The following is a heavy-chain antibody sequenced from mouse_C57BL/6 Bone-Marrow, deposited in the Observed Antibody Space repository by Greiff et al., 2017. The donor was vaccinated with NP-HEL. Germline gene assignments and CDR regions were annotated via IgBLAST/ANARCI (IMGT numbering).Heavy chain of an antibody. D-gene: IGHD1-1*01. CDR3: ARRDCYGSGGDY. Sequence: EVKLVESGGGLVKPGGSLKLSCAASGFTFSDYGMHWVRQAPEKGLEWVAYISSGSSTIYYADTVKGRFTISRDNAKNTLFLQMASLRSEDTAMDYCARRDCYGSGGDYWGQGTTLTVSS. V-gene: IGHV5-17*01. CDR1: GFTFSDYG. J-gene: IGHJ2*01. CDR2: ISSGSSTI.